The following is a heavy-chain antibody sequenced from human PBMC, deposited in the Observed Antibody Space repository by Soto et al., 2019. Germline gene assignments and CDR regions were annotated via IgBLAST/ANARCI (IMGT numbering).Heavy chain of an antibody. CDR1: GFTFSSFA. CDR3: AKGLYTSENYPYYFDS. CDR2: VSGSADKT. V-gene: IGHV3-23*01. J-gene: IGHJ4*02. Sequence: GGSLRLSCAGSGFTFSSFAMSWVRQAPGQGLEWVSTVSGSADKTYYADSVRGRFTISRDNSKNTLYLQMNSLRGEDTALYFCAKGLYTSENYPYYFDSWGQGAMVTVSS. D-gene: IGHD3-16*01.